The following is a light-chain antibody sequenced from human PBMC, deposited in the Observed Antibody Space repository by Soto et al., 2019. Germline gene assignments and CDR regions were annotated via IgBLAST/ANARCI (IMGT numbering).Light chain of an antibody. CDR3: QQYGNSPPT. V-gene: IGKV3-20*01. Sequence: EIVLTQSPGTLSLSPGERATLSCRASQSLSSSYLAWYQQRPGQAPRLLIYGASSRATGIPERFSGSGSAKYFTLTISRLEPEDFAVYQCQQYGNSPPTFGGGTKVEI. CDR2: GAS. CDR1: QSLSSSY. J-gene: IGKJ4*01.